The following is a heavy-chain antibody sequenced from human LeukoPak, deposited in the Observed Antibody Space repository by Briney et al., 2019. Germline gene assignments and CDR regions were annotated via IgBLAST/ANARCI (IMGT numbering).Heavy chain of an antibody. CDR3: AKAREAYCGGDCCFDY. V-gene: IGHV3-23*01. CDR1: GCTFSNYA. J-gene: IGHJ4*02. Sequence: SVGSLRLSCAAAGCTFSNYAIIWVRQAPGKGREWVSVISGRSTTTYYAASVKGRLPISRANSKTTLYLKMNRLRAEDTAVYFCAKAREAYCGGDCCFDYWGQGTLVTVSS. D-gene: IGHD2-21*02. CDR2: ISGRSTTT.